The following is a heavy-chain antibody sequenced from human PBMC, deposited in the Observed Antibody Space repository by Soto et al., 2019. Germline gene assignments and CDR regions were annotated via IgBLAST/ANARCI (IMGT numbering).Heavy chain of an antibody. V-gene: IGHV3-11*01. CDR2: ISSSGSTI. CDR3: ATDTVHYYDSSGHTALFDP. Sequence: PGGSLRLSCAASGCTFSDYYMSWIRQAPGKGLEWVSYISSSGSTIYYADSVKGRFTISRDNAKNSLYLQMNSLRAEDTAVYYCATDTVHYYDSSGHTALFDPWGQGTLVTVSS. CDR1: GCTFSDYY. D-gene: IGHD3-22*01. J-gene: IGHJ5*02.